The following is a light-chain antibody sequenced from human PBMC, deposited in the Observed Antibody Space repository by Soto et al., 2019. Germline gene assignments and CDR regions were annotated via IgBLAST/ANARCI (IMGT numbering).Light chain of an antibody. CDR1: SSDIGGYKY. Sequence: QSVLTQPASLSGFPGQSITISCTGSSSDIGGYKYVSWYQQHPGKAPRVLIYEVSNRLSGVSHRFSGSKSGNTASLTISGLQADDEGDYYCSSYTSSSTPVVFGGGTKLTVL. J-gene: IGLJ2*01. CDR3: SSYTSSSTPVV. V-gene: IGLV2-14*01. CDR2: EVS.